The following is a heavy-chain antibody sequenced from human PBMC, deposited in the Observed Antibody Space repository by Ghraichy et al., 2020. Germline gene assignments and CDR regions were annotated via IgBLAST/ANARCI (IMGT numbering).Heavy chain of an antibody. J-gene: IGHJ1*01. CDR2: IFHSGTT. D-gene: IGHD4/OR15-4a*01. CDR1: GYSISSGYY. CDR3: ARSTTGGAWYFQH. V-gene: IGHV4-38-2*02. Sequence: TLSLTCSVSGYSISSGYYWGWIRQPPGEGLQWIATIFHSGTTYYNPSLKSRLTISVDTSKNQFSLKLTSVTATDTAMYYCARSTTGGAWYFQHWGQGIQVTVSS.